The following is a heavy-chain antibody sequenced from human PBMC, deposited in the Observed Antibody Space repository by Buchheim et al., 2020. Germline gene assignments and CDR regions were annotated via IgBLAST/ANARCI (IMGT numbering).Heavy chain of an antibody. CDR2: ISSRGNYI. V-gene: IGHV3-21*01. J-gene: IGHJ6*02. CDR1: GFTFSDYS. D-gene: IGHD3-16*01. Sequence: EVQLVESGGDLVRPGGSLRVSCAASGFTFSDYSMNWVRLSPGKGLEWVASISSRGNYIYYADSVKGRFTIFRDNSKNSVHLQMKSLRAEDTAVYYCAKLNVFPRGEEYYYYGMDVWGQGTT. CDR3: AKLNVFPRGEEYYYYGMDV.